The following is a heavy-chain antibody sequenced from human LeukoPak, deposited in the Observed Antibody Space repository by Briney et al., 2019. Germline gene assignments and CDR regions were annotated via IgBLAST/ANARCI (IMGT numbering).Heavy chain of an antibody. CDR1: GFTFSSYE. D-gene: IGHD3-10*01. CDR3: ARDSLWFGELLPYDY. Sequence: GGSLRLSCAASGFTFSSYEMHWVRQAPGKGLEWVSYISSSGSTIYYADSVKGRFTISRDNAKNSLYLQMNSLRAEDTAVYYCARDSLWFGELLPYDYWGQGTLVTVSS. V-gene: IGHV3-48*03. J-gene: IGHJ4*02. CDR2: ISSSGSTI.